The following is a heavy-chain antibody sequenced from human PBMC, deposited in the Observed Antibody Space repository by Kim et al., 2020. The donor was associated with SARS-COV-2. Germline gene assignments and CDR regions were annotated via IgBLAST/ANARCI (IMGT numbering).Heavy chain of an antibody. Sequence: SETLSLTCAVYVGSFSGYYWSWIRQPPGKGLNRIEDSIHNGSTHYNPSLKSRVTVSVDTSRNQFSLKLSSVTAADTAVYYCARNRGKDYWGQGTLVTVSS. V-gene: IGHV4-34*12. CDR1: VGSFSGYY. D-gene: IGHD3-16*01. CDR2: SIHNGST. CDR3: ARNRGKDY. J-gene: IGHJ4*02.